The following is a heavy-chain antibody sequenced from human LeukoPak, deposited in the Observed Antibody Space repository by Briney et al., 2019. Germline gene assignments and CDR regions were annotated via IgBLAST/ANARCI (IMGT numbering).Heavy chain of an antibody. CDR2: ISWNSGSI. J-gene: IGHJ6*02. V-gene: IGHV3-9*01. Sequence: GRSLRLSCAASGFTFGDYAMHWVRQAPGKGLEWVSGISWNSGSIGYADSVKGRFTISRDNAKNSLYLQMNSLRAEDTALYYCAKDCRLRFLEWLFPCGMDVWGQGTTVTVSS. CDR1: GFTFGDYA. CDR3: AKDCRLRFLEWLFPCGMDV. D-gene: IGHD3-3*01.